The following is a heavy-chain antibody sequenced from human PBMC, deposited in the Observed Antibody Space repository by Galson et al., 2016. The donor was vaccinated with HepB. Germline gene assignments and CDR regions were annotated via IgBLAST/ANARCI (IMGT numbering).Heavy chain of an antibody. Sequence: SVKVSCKASGYSFTKYDINWVRQAPGQGLEWVGWINPDSYATGYAQKFQGRVTMTTDTSTTTAYMEIRSLTSEDTAVYYCARGLVGTVASTSWFDPWGQGTLVTVSS. D-gene: IGHD1-1*01. CDR1: GYSFTKYD. V-gene: IGHV1-8*01. CDR2: INPDSYAT. J-gene: IGHJ5*02. CDR3: ARGLVGTVASTSWFDP.